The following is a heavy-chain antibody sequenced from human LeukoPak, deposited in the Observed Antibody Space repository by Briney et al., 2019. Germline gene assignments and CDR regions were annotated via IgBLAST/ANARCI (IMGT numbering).Heavy chain of an antibody. V-gene: IGHV3-48*03. J-gene: IGHJ4*02. CDR1: GFTFSSYE. D-gene: IGHD5-18*01. CDR3: ARDEGYFREFFDY. Sequence: GGSLRLSCAASGFTFSSYEMNWVRQAPGKGLEWVSYISSSGSTIYYADSVKGRFTISRDNAKNSLYLQMNSLRAEDTAVYHCARDEGYFREFFDYWGQGTLVTVSS. CDR2: ISSSGSTI.